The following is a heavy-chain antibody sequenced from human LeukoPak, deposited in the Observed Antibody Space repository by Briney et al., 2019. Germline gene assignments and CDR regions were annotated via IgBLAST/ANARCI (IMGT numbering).Heavy chain of an antibody. CDR1: GFSFSNYW. CDR2: ITTGGPNT. V-gene: IGHV3-23*01. Sequence: GGSLRLSCAASGFSFSNYWMSWVRQAPGKGLKWVSTITTGGPNTYYADSVKGRFTVSRDDSKNTLYLQMNSLRAEDTAVYYCAKDGGLWVSAHWGDSWGRGTLVTVSS. D-gene: IGHD7-27*01. J-gene: IGHJ4*02. CDR3: AKDGGLWVSAHWGDS.